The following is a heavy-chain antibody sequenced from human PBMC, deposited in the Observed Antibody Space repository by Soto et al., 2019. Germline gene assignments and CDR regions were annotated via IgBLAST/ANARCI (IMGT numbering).Heavy chain of an antibody. CDR2: ISGSGGTT. CDR1: GFIFNTYL. D-gene: IGHD3-10*01. J-gene: IGHJ4*02. V-gene: IGHV3-23*01. Sequence: EVQLLESGGGLVQPGASLRLSCAASGFIFNTYLMSWVRQAPGKGLEWVSVISGSGGTTYYADSVKGRFTISRDNSMNTLYLQMNSLRAEDTAVYYCAKDQYFGSGRGYFDSWGQGTLVTVSS. CDR3: AKDQYFGSGRGYFDS.